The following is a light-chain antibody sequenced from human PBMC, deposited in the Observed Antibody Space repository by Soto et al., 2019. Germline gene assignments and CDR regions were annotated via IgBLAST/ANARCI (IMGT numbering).Light chain of an antibody. Sequence: DIVMNQSAISLPVTPGEPASISCRSSQSLLHSNGYNYLDWYLQKPGQSPQLLIYLGSNRASGVPDRFSGSGSGTDFTLKISRVEAEDVGVYYCMQALQTPWTFGQGTKVDIK. CDR3: MQALQTPWT. V-gene: IGKV2-28*01. CDR1: QSLLHSNGYNY. J-gene: IGKJ1*01. CDR2: LGS.